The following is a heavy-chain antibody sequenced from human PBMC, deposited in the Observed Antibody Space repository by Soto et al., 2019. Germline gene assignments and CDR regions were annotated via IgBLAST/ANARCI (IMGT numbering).Heavy chain of an antibody. Sequence: EVQLVESGGCLVQPGGSLRLSCAASGFNFGNNWMHWVRQAPGKGLEGVSRMNSDGRTTNYADSVKGRFTVSRDNGKNTLYLQMNSLRAEDTAVYYCATAEVDYWGQGTLVTVSS. CDR1: GFNFGNNW. CDR3: ATAEVDY. J-gene: IGHJ4*02. V-gene: IGHV3-74*01. CDR2: MNSDGRTT.